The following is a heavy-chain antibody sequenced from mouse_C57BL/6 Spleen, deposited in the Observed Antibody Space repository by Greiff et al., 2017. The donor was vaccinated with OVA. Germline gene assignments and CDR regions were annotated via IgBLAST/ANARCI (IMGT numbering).Heavy chain of an antibody. V-gene: IGHV1-82*01. CDR2: IYPGDGDT. Sequence: VKLMESGPELVKPGASVKISCKASGYAFSSSWMNWVKQRPGKGLEWIGRIYPGDGDTNYNGKFKGKATLTADKSSSTAYMQLSSLTSEDSAVYFCARDGVTTDYYAMDYWGQGTSVTVSS. J-gene: IGHJ4*01. CDR1: GYAFSSSW. D-gene: IGHD2-2*01. CDR3: ARDGVTTDYYAMDY.